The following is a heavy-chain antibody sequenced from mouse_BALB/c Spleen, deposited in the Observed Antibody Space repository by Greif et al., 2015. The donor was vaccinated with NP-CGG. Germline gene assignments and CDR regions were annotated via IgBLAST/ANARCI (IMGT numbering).Heavy chain of an antibody. D-gene: IGHD2-4*01. J-gene: IGHJ3*01. CDR2: IDPNSGGT. Sequence: VQLQQSGAELVKPGASVKLSCKASGYTFTSYWMHWVKQRPGRGLEWIGRIDPNSGGTKYNEKFKSKAALTVDKPSSTAYMQLNSLTSEDSAVYYCTREDDYGGAWFAYWGQGTLVTVSA. V-gene: IGHV1S36*01. CDR1: GYTFTSYW. CDR3: TREDDYGGAWFAY.